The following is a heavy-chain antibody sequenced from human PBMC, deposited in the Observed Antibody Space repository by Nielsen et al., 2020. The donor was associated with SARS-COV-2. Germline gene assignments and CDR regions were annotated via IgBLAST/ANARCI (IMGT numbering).Heavy chain of an antibody. CDR1: GFTFSSYG. CDR3: AKDHFQWELPGGYFDY. CDR2: ISYDGSNK. D-gene: IGHD1-26*01. J-gene: IGHJ4*02. V-gene: IGHV3-30*18. Sequence: GSLRLSCAASGFTFSSYGMHWVRQAPGKGLEWVAVISYDGSNKYYADSVKGRFTISRDNSKNTLYLQMNSLRAEDTAVYYCAKDHFQWELPGGYFDYWGQGTLVTVSS.